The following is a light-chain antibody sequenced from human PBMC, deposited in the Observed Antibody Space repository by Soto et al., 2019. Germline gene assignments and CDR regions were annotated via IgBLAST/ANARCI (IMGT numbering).Light chain of an antibody. Sequence: QSALTQPASVSGSPGQAITISCTGTSSDVGGYNYVSWYQQHPGKAPKLMIYDVSNRPSWVSNRFSGSKSGNTASLTISGRQAEDEADDYCSSHTSSSTPLFGGGTQLTVL. J-gene: IGLJ2*01. CDR3: SSHTSSSTPL. CDR2: DVS. CDR1: SSDVGGYNY. V-gene: IGLV2-14*01.